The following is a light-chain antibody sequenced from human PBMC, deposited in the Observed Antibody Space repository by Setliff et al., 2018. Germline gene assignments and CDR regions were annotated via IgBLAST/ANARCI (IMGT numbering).Light chain of an antibody. J-gene: IGLJ1*01. CDR3: SSYTVGSTLSV. CDR1: SSDVGGYDY. Sequence: QSALAQPASVSGSPGQSITFSCTGSSSDVGGYDYVSWYQQHPGKAPKLLIHDVTNRPSGVSNRFSGSKSGKTASLTISGLQAEDEAEYFCSSYTVGSTLSVFGTGTKVTV. V-gene: IGLV2-14*03. CDR2: DVT.